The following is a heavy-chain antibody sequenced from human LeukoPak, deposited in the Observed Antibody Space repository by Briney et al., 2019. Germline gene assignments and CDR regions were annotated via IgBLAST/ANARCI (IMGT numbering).Heavy chain of an antibody. CDR3: AKEGYYESSGFYPDWYFDL. D-gene: IGHD3-22*01. CDR2: ISGTGGST. J-gene: IGHJ2*01. CDR1: GFTFSTYA. V-gene: IGHV3-23*01. Sequence: GGSLRLSCAASGFTFSTYAMTWVRQAPGKGLEWVSGISGTGGSTFYADSVRGRFTISRDNSKNTLYLQMHSLRAEDTAEYYCAKEGYYESSGFYPDWYFDLWGRGTLVTVSS.